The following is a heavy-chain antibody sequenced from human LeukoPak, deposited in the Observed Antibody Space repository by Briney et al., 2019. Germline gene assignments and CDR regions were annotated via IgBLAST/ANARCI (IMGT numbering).Heavy chain of an antibody. V-gene: IGHV3-74*01. CDR2: INSDGSTT. CDR3: ARARYSLDY. J-gene: IGHJ4*02. Sequence: GGSLRLSCAASGFTFSTCWMHWVRQAPGKGLVWVSRINSDGSTTNYADSVKGRFTISRDNAKNTLYLQMNSLRAEDTAVYYCARARYSLDYWGQGTLVNVSS. CDR1: GFTFSTCW. D-gene: IGHD3-9*01.